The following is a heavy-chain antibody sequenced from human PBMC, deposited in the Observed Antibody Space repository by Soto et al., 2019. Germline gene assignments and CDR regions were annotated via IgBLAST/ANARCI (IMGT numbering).Heavy chain of an antibody. CDR1: GYTFTSYG. Sequence: ASVKVSCKASGYTFTSYGISWVRQAPGQGLEWMGWISAYNGNTNYAQKLQGRVTMTTDTSTSTAYMELRSLRSDDTAVYYCARDRPKVVAAGYFDYWGQGTLVTVSS. CDR3: ARDRPKVVAAGYFDY. D-gene: IGHD3-22*01. CDR2: ISAYNGNT. J-gene: IGHJ4*02. V-gene: IGHV1-18*01.